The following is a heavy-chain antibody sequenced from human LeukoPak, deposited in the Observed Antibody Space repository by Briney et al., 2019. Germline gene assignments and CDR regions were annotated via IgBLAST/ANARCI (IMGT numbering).Heavy chain of an antibody. J-gene: IGHJ6*03. V-gene: IGHV3-30*02. Sequence: GGCLRLSCAASGFTFSSYCMHWVRQAPGKGLEWVAFIRYDGSNKYYADSVKGRFTISRDNSKNTLDLQMNSLRAEVTAVYYCAKHPVGATYYYYYYMDVWGKGTTVTVSS. CDR2: IRYDGSNK. D-gene: IGHD1-26*01. CDR1: GFTFSSYC. CDR3: AKHPVGATYYYYYYMDV.